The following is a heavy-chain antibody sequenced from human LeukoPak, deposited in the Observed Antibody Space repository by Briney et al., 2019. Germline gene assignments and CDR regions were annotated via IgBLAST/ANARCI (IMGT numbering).Heavy chain of an antibody. Sequence: SQTLSLTCAISGDSVSSNSAAWTWIRQSPSRGLEWLGRTYYRSKWYNDYAVSVKIRISINPDTSMNQFSLQLNSVPPEDTAVYYCARSGSGWYTAGDWFDPWGQGTLVTVSS. D-gene: IGHD6-19*01. CDR2: TYYRSKWYN. CDR3: ARSGSGWYTAGDWFDP. CDR1: GDSVSSNSAA. V-gene: IGHV6-1*01. J-gene: IGHJ5*02.